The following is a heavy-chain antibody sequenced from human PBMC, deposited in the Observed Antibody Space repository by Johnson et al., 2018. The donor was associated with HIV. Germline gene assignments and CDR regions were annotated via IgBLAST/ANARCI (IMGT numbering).Heavy chain of an antibody. Sequence: VESGGGLVQPGRSLRLSCAASGFTFDDYAMHWVRQAPGKGLAWVSGISWNSGSIGYAESVQGRFTISRDNGKNLLYLQMNSLRDEDTALYYCAKGITVAGMGDAFDIWGQGTMVIVSS. V-gene: IGHV3-9*01. D-gene: IGHD6-19*01. CDR2: ISWNSGSI. CDR1: GFTFDDYA. J-gene: IGHJ3*02. CDR3: AKGITVAGMGDAFDI.